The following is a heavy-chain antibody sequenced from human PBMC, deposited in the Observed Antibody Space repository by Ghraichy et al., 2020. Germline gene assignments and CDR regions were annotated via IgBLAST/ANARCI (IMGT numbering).Heavy chain of an antibody. V-gene: IGHV3-72*01. CDR3: ASSRVGGILDS. CDR2: ARNKPNSHTT. J-gene: IGHJ4*02. Sequence: GESLNISCAASGFTFSDHHMDWVRQAPGKGPEWVGRARNKPNSHTTEYAASVKGRFTISRDDSNNSLYLQMNSLQTEDTAVYYCASSRVGGILDSWGQGTLVTVSS. CDR1: GFTFSDHH. D-gene: IGHD1-26*01.